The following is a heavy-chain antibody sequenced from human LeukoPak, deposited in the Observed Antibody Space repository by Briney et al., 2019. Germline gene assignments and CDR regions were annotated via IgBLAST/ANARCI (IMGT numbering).Heavy chain of an antibody. CDR1: GFTFSSFG. Sequence: GGSLRLSCAASGFTFSSFGMHWVRQATGKGLEWVAFIRYDGSTENYADSVKGRFTISRDNSKNTLYLQMNSLRLEDTAVYFCAKEGPIAASGYYFDYWGQGALVTVSS. V-gene: IGHV3-30*02. CDR3: AKEGPIAASGYYFDY. D-gene: IGHD6-13*01. CDR2: IRYDGSTE. J-gene: IGHJ4*02.